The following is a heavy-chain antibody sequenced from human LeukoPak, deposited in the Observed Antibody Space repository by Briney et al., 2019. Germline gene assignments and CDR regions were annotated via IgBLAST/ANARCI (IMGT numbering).Heavy chain of an antibody. Sequence: ASVKVSCKASGYTFTNYGFSWVRQAPGHGLEWMGWISAHNGNTNYEQKFQGRVTMTTDTSTSTAYTELRSLRSDDTAVYYCARDSSSDSGIYLGSYRGQGSLVTVSS. CDR1: GYTFTNYG. D-gene: IGHD3-10*01. V-gene: IGHV1-18*01. CDR2: ISAHNGNT. CDR3: ARDSSSDSGIYLGSY. J-gene: IGHJ4*02.